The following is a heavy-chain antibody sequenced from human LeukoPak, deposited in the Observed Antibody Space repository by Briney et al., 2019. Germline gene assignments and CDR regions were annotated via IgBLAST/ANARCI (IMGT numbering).Heavy chain of an antibody. CDR2: IYYSGST. Sequence: SETLSLTCTVSGCSISSSSYYCGWPRHPPGKALEWIRSIYYSGSTYYNPYLKSPVTISIDTPKSQFSLKLSSVTAADTAVYYCARLRGLTSWGQGTLVTVSS. CDR3: ARLRGLTS. J-gene: IGHJ5*02. CDR1: GCSISSSSYY. V-gene: IGHV4-39*01. D-gene: IGHD3-10*01.